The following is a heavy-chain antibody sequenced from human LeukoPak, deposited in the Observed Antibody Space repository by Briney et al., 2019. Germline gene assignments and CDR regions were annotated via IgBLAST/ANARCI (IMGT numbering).Heavy chain of an antibody. J-gene: IGHJ4*02. CDR3: ARAQWYIDF. CDR1: GFTFENFG. Sequence: GGSLRLSCDASGFTFENFGMAWVRQDRGKGLEWLSCLNWGGNSTGYADCVKGRFTISRDNVKNTLYLFMNSLRREDTALYYCARAQWYIDFWGRGTLVTVSS. D-gene: IGHD2-8*02. V-gene: IGHV3-20*04. CDR2: LNWGGNST.